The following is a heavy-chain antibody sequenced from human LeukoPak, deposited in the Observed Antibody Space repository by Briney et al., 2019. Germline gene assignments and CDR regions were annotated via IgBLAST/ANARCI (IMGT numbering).Heavy chain of an antibody. CDR2: ITGNSSHV. CDR3: ASLMTAVTIRDF. V-gene: IGHV3-21*01. CDR1: GFTFSTYS. J-gene: IGHJ4*02. D-gene: IGHD4-11*01. Sequence: PGGSLRLSCAASGFTFSTYSMNWVRQAPGKGLEWISSITGNSSHVYYADSVKGRFTISRDNAKNSLYLQMNSLRAEDTAVYYCASLMTAVTIRDFWGQGTPVTVSS.